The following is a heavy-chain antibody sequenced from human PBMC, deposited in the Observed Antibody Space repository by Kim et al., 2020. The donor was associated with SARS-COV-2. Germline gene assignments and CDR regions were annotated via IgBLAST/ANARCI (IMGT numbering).Heavy chain of an antibody. Sequence: ASVKVSCKASGYTFTSYAMHWVRQAPGQRLEWMGWINAGNGNTKYSQKFQGRVTITRDTSASTAYMELSSLRSEDTAVYYCARNPTWEYFDWLGYYYYYYGMDVWGQGTTVTVSS. J-gene: IGHJ6*02. CDR1: GYTFTSYA. CDR3: ARNPTWEYFDWLGYYYYYYGMDV. CDR2: INAGNGNT. V-gene: IGHV1-3*01. D-gene: IGHD3-9*01.